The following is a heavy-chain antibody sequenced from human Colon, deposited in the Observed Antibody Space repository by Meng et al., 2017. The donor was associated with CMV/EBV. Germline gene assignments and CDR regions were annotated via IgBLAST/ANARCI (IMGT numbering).Heavy chain of an antibody. CDR2: IDSAGSKT. V-gene: IGHV3-74*03. J-gene: IGHJ4*02. D-gene: IGHD3-3*01. CDR3: ARSSTIFDSLDY. CDR1: GFTFSSYW. Sequence: GESLKISCAASGFTFSSYWIHWVRQVPGKGLVWVSRIDSAGSKTMYADSVKGRFNISRDNSKNTVYLQMSSLGAEDTAVYYCARSSTIFDSLDYWGQGTLVTVSS.